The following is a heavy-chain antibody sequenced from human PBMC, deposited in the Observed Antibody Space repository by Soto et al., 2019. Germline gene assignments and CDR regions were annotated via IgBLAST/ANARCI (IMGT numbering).Heavy chain of an antibody. CDR2: ISSRSSTI. CDR1: GFSFSTYN. CDR3: ARAVAVGSTSLDY. J-gene: IGHJ4*02. V-gene: IGHV3-48*02. D-gene: IGHD6-19*01. Sequence: PGGSLRLSCAASGFSFSTYNMNWVRQAPGRGLEWVSYISSRSSTIYHADSVKGRFTISRDNAKNSLYLQMDSLRDEDTAVYFCARAVAVGSTSLDYWGLGTRVTGSS.